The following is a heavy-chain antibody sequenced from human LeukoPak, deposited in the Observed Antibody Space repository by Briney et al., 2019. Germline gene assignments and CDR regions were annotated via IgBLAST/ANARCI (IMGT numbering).Heavy chain of an antibody. CDR1: GYTFTSYY. CDR3: ARGGSGGSCYSEWCWFDP. J-gene: IGHJ5*02. Sequence: ASVKVSCKASGYTFTSYYVHGVRKAPAQGLDWMGIINPSSCSTTYAQKFQDRATMTRDPSTSTVYIELSSLRFEDTAVYYCARGGSGGSCYSEWCWFDPWGQGTLVTVSS. V-gene: IGHV1-46*01. D-gene: IGHD2-15*01. CDR2: INPSSCST.